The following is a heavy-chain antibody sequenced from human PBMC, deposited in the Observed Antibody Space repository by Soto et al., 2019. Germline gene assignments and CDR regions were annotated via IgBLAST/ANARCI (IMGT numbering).Heavy chain of an antibody. CDR1: GFSLSTSGVG. Sequence: QITLKESGPTLVKPTQTLTLTCTFSGFSLSTSGVGVGWIRPPQGTALEWLALISWNDDKRYSPSLKGRLTITKDTSKNQVVLTMTNMDPVDTATYYCAHWDPLSGWFDPWGQGTLVTVSS. J-gene: IGHJ5*02. CDR3: AHWDPLSGWFDP. CDR2: ISWNDDK. V-gene: IGHV2-5*01. D-gene: IGHD1-26*01.